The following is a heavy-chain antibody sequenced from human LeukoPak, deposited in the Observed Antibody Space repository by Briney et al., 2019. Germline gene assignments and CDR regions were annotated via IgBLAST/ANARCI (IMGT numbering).Heavy chain of an antibody. CDR2: IYTSGST. Sequence: PSETLSLTCTVSGYSISSGYYWGWIRQPPGKGLEWIGSIYTSGSTNYNPSLKSRVTISVDTSKNQFPLKLSSVTAADTAVYYCARGWYYDSSGYNYWGQGTLVTVSS. CDR3: ARGWYYDSSGYNY. J-gene: IGHJ4*02. V-gene: IGHV4-38-2*02. D-gene: IGHD3-22*01. CDR1: GYSISSGYY.